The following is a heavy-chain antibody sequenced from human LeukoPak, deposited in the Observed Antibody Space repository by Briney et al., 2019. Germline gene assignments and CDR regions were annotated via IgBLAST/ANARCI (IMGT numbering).Heavy chain of an antibody. V-gene: IGHV3-53*01. CDR2: IHTSGDT. Sequence: GGYLRLSCAASGLTGSHNYVSWVRQAPGKGLEWVSAIHTSGDTCYADSVKGRFTISRDTSKNTLYLQINSLRVEDTAVYYCIVFGDSNHWGQGTLVTVSS. D-gene: IGHD4-17*01. J-gene: IGHJ5*02. CDR3: IVFGDSNH. CDR1: GLTGSHNY.